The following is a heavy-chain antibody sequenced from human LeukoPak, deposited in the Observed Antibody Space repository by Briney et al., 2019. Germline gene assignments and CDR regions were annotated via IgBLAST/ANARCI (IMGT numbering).Heavy chain of an antibody. J-gene: IGHJ4*02. D-gene: IGHD4-17*01. CDR2: ISGGGETT. V-gene: IGHV3-23*01. Sequence: PGGSLRLSCAASGFTFNNYAMNWVRQAPGKGREWVSSISGGGETTYCADSAKGRFTISRDNSQNTLYLQMNSLRAEDTAVYYCARDYADYVGYFFFDYWGQGTLVTVSS. CDR3: ARDYADYVGYFFFDY. CDR1: GFTFNNYA.